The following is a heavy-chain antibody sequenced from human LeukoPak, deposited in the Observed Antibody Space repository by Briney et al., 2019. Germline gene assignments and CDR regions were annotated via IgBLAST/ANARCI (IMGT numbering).Heavy chain of an antibody. CDR2: IKQDGSEK. J-gene: IGHJ3*02. CDR3: ASVGAFDI. V-gene: IGHV3-7*01. CDR1: GSTSSSYW. Sequence: GGSLRLSCAASGSTSSSYWMSWVRQAPEKGLEWVADIKQDGSEKYYVDSVEGRFTISRDNAKNSLYLQMNSLRAEDTAVYYCASVGAFDIWGQGTMVTLSS.